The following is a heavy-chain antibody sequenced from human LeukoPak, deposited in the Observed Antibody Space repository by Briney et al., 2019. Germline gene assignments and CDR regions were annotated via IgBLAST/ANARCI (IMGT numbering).Heavy chain of an antibody. D-gene: IGHD6-19*01. J-gene: IGHJ4*02. CDR3: AKDFGIAVTYPAY. CDR1: GFTFSSYA. CDR2: ISGSGGST. Sequence: GGSLRLSCAASGFTFSSYAMSWVRQAPGKGLEWVSAISGSGGSTYYADSVKGRFTISRDNSKNTLYLQMNSLSAEDTAVYYCAKDFGIAVTYPAYWGQGPLVTVSS. V-gene: IGHV3-23*01.